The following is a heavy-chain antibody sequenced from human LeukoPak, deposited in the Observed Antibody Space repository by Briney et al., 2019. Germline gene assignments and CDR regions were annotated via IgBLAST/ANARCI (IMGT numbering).Heavy chain of an antibody. CDR2: MNPNSGNT. V-gene: IGHV1-8*03. J-gene: IGHJ4*02. CDR1: GGTFSSYA. D-gene: IGHD1-14*01. CDR3: ARGSWYMDY. Sequence: GASVKVSCKASGGTFSSYAISWVRQATGQGLEWMGWMNPNSGNTGYAQKFQGRVTITRNTSISTAYMELSSLRSEDTAVYYCARGSWYMDYWGQGTLVTVSS.